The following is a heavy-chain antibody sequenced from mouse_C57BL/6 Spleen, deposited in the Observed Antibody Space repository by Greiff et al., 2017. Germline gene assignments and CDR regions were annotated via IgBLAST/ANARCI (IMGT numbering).Heavy chain of an antibody. CDR2: IDPANGNT. J-gene: IGHJ4*01. Sequence: VQLQQSVAELVRPGASVKLSCTASGFNIKNTYMHWVKQRPDQGLEWIGRIDPANGNTKYAPKFQGKATITADTSSITAYLQLSSLTSADTAIYYCARVNYYGSSQDARDYWGQGTSVTVSA. CDR3: ARVNYYGSSQDARDY. V-gene: IGHV14-3*01. CDR1: GFNIKNTY. D-gene: IGHD1-1*01.